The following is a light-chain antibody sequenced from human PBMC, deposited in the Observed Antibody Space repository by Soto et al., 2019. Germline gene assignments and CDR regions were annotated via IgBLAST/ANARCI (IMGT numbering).Light chain of an antibody. CDR2: GNN. Sequence: QSVLTQPPSVSWAPGPRVTISCTGSSSNIGAGYDVHWYQQLPGTATKLLKYGNNNRPSGIPDRFSGSKSGNSDSLASTGLQAEDEADYYCQSYDSSLSGSVFGGGTKLTVL. J-gene: IGLJ2*01. V-gene: IGLV1-40*01. CDR3: QSYDSSLSGSV. CDR1: SSNIGAGYD.